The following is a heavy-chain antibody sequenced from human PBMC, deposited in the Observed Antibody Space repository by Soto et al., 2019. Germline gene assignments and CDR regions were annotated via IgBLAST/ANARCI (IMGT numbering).Heavy chain of an antibody. D-gene: IGHD3-22*01. V-gene: IGHV2-5*01. CDR1: GFSLSTSGVG. J-gene: IGHJ5*02. CDR2: IYWNGDK. CDR3: AHLSPYYYDSSGYFPRFDP. Sequence: SGPTLVKPTQTLTLTCTFSGFSLSTSGVGVGWIRQPPGKALEWLALIYWNGDKRYSPSLKSRLTITKDTSKNQVVLTMTNMDPVDTATYYCAHLSPYYYDSSGYFPRFDPWGQGTLVTVSS.